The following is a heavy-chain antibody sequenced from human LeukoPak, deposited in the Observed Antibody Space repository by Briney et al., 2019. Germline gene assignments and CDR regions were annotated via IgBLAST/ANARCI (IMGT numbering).Heavy chain of an antibody. D-gene: IGHD4-17*01. CDR2: VYSGGST. CDR1: GFTVSSNY. V-gene: IGHV3-53*01. CDR3: AKDLRPDGVNNFDH. J-gene: IGHJ4*02. Sequence: GGSLRLSCAASGFTVSSNYMSWVRQAPGKGLEWVSVVYSGGSTYYADSVKGRFTISRDNSRNTLYLQMNSLRVEDTAVYYCAKDLRPDGVNNFDHWGQGTLVTVSS.